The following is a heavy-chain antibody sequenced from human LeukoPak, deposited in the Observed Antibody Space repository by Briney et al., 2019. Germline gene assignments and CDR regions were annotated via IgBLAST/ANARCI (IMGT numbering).Heavy chain of an antibody. D-gene: IGHD4-17*01. CDR3: ARDNPDYGDSPFDY. V-gene: IGHV1-69*06. J-gene: IGHJ4*02. CDR1: GGTFSSYA. Sequence: SVRVSCKASGGTFSSYAISWVRQAPGQGLEWMGGIIPIFGTANYAQKFQGRVTITADKSTSTAYVELSSLRSEDTAVYYCARDNPDYGDSPFDYWGQGTLVTVSS. CDR2: IIPIFGTA.